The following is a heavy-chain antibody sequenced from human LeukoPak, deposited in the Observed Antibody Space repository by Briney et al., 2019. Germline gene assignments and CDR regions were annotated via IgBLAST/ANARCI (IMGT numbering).Heavy chain of an antibody. V-gene: IGHV3-7*01. Sequence: GGSLRLSCAASGFTFSNYWMSWVRQAPEKGLEWGAKIKPDGSEIYHVDSVQGRFTISRDNGKNSLYLQMNSLRAEDTAVYYCATSRFYLESWGQGTLVTVSS. CDR3: ATSRFYLES. J-gene: IGHJ4*02. CDR2: IKPDGSEI. CDR1: GFTFSNYW.